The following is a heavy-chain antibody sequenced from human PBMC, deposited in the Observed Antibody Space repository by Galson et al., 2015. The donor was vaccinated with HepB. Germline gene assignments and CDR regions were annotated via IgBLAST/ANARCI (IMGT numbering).Heavy chain of an antibody. V-gene: IGHV5-51*01. D-gene: IGHD1-26*01. J-gene: IGHJ4*02. Sequence: QSGAEVKKPGESLKISCKGSGYSFTSYWIGWVRQMPGKGLEWMGIIYPGDSDTRYSPSFQGQVTVSADKSISTAYLQWSSLKASDTAMYYCARRRRGIVGATPFDYWGQGTLVTVSS. CDR1: GYSFTSYW. CDR2: IYPGDSDT. CDR3: ARRRRGIVGATPFDY.